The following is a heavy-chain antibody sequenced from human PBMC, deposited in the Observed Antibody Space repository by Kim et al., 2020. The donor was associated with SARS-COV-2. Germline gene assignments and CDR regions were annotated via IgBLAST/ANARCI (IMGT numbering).Heavy chain of an antibody. J-gene: IGHJ4*02. Sequence: ASVKVSCKASGYTFTSYYMHWVRQAPGQGLEWMGIINPSGGSTSYAQKFQGRVTMTRDTSTSTVYMELSSLRSEDTAVYYCALGGGITMVRGVISRPGPFDYWGQGTLVTVSS. CDR3: ALGGGITMVRGVISRPGPFDY. CDR2: INPSGGST. D-gene: IGHD3-10*01. V-gene: IGHV1-46*01. CDR1: GYTFTSYY.